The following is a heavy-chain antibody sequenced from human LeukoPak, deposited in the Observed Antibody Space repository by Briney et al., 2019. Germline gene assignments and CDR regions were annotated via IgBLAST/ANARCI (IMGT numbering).Heavy chain of an antibody. CDR1: GFTFSSYW. CDR3: ARERMYSGIPPDY. CDR2: INTDGSST. D-gene: IGHD1-26*01. J-gene: IGHJ4*02. V-gene: IGHV3-74*01. Sequence: GGSLRLSCAASGFTFSSYWMHWVRQAPGKGLVWVSRINTDGSSTSYADSVKGRFTISRDNAKNTLYLQMNSLRAEDTAVYYCARERMYSGIPPDYWGQGTLVTVSS.